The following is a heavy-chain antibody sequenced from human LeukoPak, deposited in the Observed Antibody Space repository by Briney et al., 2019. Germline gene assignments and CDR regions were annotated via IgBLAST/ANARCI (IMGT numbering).Heavy chain of an antibody. J-gene: IGHJ4*02. CDR2: IKQDGSEK. V-gene: IGHV3-7*03. Sequence: GGSLRLSCAASGFTFTNYWMSWVRQAPGKGLEWVADIKQDGSEKYYVDSVKGRFTISRDNAKNSPYLQMNSLRVEDTAVYYCARKGSRRPSPEGVWGQGSLVTVSS. CDR1: GFTFTNYW. CDR3: ARKGSRRPSPEGV. D-gene: IGHD1-14*01.